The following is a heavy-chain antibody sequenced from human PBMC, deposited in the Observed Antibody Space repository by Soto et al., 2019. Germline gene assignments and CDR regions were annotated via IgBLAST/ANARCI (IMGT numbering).Heavy chain of an antibody. J-gene: IGHJ4*02. D-gene: IGHD2-15*01. V-gene: IGHV3-49*03. Sequence: GGSLRLSCTASGFTFGDYAMSWFRQAPGKGLEWVGFIRSKAYGGTTEYAASVKGRFTISRDDSKSIAYLQMNSLKTEDTAVYYCTRRCSGGSCYTDYWGQGTLVTVSS. CDR2: IRSKAYGGTT. CDR1: GFTFGDYA. CDR3: TRRCSGGSCYTDY.